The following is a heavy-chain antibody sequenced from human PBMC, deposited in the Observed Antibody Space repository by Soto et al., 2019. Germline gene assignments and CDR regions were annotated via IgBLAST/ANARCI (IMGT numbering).Heavy chain of an antibody. V-gene: IGHV4-39*01. CDR3: ARLIKGEPPPFYYYSGMDV. J-gene: IGHJ6*02. Sequence: PSETLSLTCTVSGGSISSSSYYWGWILHPPGKGLEWIGSIYYSGSTYYNPSLKSRVTISVDTSKNQFSLKLSSVTAADTAVYYCARLIKGEPPPFYYYSGMDVWGQGTTVTVSS. D-gene: IGHD3-16*01. CDR1: GGSISSSSYY. CDR2: IYYSGST.